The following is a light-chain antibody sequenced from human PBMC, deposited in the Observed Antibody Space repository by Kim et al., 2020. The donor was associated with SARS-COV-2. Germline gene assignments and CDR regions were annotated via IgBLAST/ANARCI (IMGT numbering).Light chain of an antibody. J-gene: IGKJ1*01. Sequence: DIQMTQSPSTLSASVGDRVTITCRASESISSSLAWYQQKPGRAPNLLIYKASILESGVPSRFSGSGSGTEFTLTISSLQPDDFATYYCQHYYVFPWSFGPGTKVDIK. CDR1: ESISSS. CDR2: KAS. CDR3: QHYYVFPWS. V-gene: IGKV1-5*03.